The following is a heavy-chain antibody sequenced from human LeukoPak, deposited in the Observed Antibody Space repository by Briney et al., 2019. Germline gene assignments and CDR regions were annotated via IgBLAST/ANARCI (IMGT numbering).Heavy chain of an antibody. CDR2: ISYSGST. CDR3: ARHAPVGDYGPRWISVPDEYYVGY. J-gene: IGHJ4*02. CDR1: GGSLSSNTYY. D-gene: IGHD4-17*01. V-gene: IGHV4-39*01. Sequence: SETLSLTCTVSGGSLSSNTYYWGWIRQPPGKGLEWIERISYSGSTYYNPSLKSRLNICLDPPQNQLSPTLASVRATDTAVYFCARHAPVGDYGPRWISVPDEYYVGYCGQGILVTVSS.